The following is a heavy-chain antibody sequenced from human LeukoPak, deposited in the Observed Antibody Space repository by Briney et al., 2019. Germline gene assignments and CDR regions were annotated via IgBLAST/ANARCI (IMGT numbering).Heavy chain of an antibody. CDR3: ARAPIPYDRSRTDYRFDP. D-gene: IGHD3-16*01. CDR2: IYYSGST. CDR1: GGSISSYY. J-gene: IGHJ5*02. Sequence: SETLSLTCTVSGGSISSYYWSWIRQPPGKGLEWIGYIYYSGSTNYNPSLKSRVTISLDTSKSQFSLKLTSVTAADTAVYYCARAPIPYDRSRTDYRFDPWGQGTLVTVAS. V-gene: IGHV4-59*01.